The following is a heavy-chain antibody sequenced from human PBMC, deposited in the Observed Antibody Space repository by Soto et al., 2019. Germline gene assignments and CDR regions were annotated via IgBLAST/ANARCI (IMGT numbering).Heavy chain of an antibody. J-gene: IGHJ2*01. CDR2: IIPIFGTA. D-gene: IGHD3-3*01. CDR1: VGTFSGYA. V-gene: IGHV1-69*13. Sequence: GXSVKVSCKGSVGTFSGYAISWVRQAPGQGLEWMGGIIPIFGTANYAQKFQGRVTITADESTSTAYMELSSLRSEDTAVYYCARADSHYDFWSGYYIGRWYFDLWGRGTLVTVSS. CDR3: ARADSHYDFWSGYYIGRWYFDL.